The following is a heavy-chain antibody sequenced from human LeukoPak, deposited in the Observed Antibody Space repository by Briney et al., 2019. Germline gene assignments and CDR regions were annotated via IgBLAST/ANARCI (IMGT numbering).Heavy chain of an antibody. D-gene: IGHD2-15*01. CDR2: IYPGDSDT. Sequence: GESLKISCKASGYRISNYWIGCVRQMPGKSLVCMGIIYPGDSDTEYSPSFQGQVTISVDKSINTAYLQWSSLKASDTAMYYCARSAVVDAKVVGLDIWGQGTMVTVSP. CDR3: ARSAVVDAKVVGLDI. J-gene: IGHJ3*02. V-gene: IGHV5-51*01. CDR1: GYRISNYW.